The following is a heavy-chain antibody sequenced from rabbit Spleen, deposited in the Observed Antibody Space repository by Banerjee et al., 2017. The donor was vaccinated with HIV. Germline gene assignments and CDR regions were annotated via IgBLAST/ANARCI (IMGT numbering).Heavy chain of an antibody. D-gene: IGHD8-1*01. J-gene: IGHJ4*01. Sequence: QELVESGGGLVQPGESLKLSCKASGFTLSSYYMNWVRQAPGKGLEWIGYIDPVFGVTYYANWVNGRFTISSHNAQNTLYLQLNSLTAADTATYFCARGYADSSGLPTYYFNLWGPGTLVTVS. CDR3: ARGYADSSGLPTYYFNL. CDR1: GFTLSSYY. V-gene: IGHV1S7*01. CDR2: IDPVFGVT.